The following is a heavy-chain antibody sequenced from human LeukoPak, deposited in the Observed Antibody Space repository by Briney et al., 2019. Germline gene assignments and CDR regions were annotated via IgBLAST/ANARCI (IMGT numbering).Heavy chain of an antibody. CDR3: ARGSGRTMIVPQPFDY. Sequence: ASVKVSFKASGYTFTIYYMHWVRQAPGQGLEGMGIINPRGGSTSYAQKFQGRVTMTRDTSTSTVYMELSSLRSEDTAVYYCARGSGRTMIVPQPFDYWGQGTLVSVSS. D-gene: IGHD3-22*01. V-gene: IGHV1-46*01. CDR1: GYTFTIYY. CDR2: INPRGGST. J-gene: IGHJ4*02.